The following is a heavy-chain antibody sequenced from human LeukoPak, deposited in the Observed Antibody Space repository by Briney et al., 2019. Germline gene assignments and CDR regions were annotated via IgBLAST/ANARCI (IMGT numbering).Heavy chain of an antibody. CDR2: INPNSGDT. CDR3: ARGPSHGAFDI. CDR1: GYTFTAYF. Sequence: ASVKVSCKASGYTFTAYFIHWLRQAPGRGLEWIGWINPNSGDTSCAQKFPRRVTMTMNTSISTAYMELSTLRSDDTAVHYGARGPSHGAFDIWGQGTMVTVSS. J-gene: IGHJ3*02. V-gene: IGHV1-2*02.